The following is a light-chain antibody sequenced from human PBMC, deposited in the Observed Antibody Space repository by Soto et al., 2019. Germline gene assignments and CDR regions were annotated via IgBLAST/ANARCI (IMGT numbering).Light chain of an antibody. Sequence: QSVLTQPASVSGSPGQSITISCTGTSSDVGGYNYVSWYQQHPGKAPKLMIYDVSNRPSGVSNRFSGSKSGNTASLTISGLQAEDEAYYYCRSYTSSSTPYRFGSGTKVTVL. CDR2: DVS. CDR1: SSDVGGYNY. V-gene: IGLV2-14*01. J-gene: IGLJ1*01. CDR3: RSYTSSSTPYR.